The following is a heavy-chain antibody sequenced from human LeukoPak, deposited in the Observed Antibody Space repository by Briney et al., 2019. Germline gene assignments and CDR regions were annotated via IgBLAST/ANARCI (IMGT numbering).Heavy chain of an antibody. CDR2: INPHSGDT. Sequence: ASVKVSCKASGYTFTDYYIHWVRQAPGQGLEWMGWINPHSGDTNYAQKFQGSVTMTRDTSISTAYMEVTRLTYDDTAVYYCARGHYYGSGSFHYWGQGTQVKVSS. CDR3: ARGHYYGSGSFHY. J-gene: IGHJ4*02. V-gene: IGHV1-2*02. CDR1: GYTFTDYY. D-gene: IGHD3-10*01.